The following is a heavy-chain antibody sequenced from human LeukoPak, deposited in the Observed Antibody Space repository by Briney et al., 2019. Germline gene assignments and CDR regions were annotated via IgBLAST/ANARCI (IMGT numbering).Heavy chain of an antibody. Sequence: SETLSLTCTVSGGSISSYYWSWIRQPPGKGLEWIGYIYYSGSTNYNPSLKSRVTISVDTSKNQFSLKLSSVTAADTAVYYCARETRRPSGGSCFDYWGQGTLVTVSS. J-gene: IGHJ4*02. CDR1: GGSISSYY. CDR2: IYYSGST. D-gene: IGHD2-15*01. CDR3: ARETRRPSGGSCFDY. V-gene: IGHV4-59*01.